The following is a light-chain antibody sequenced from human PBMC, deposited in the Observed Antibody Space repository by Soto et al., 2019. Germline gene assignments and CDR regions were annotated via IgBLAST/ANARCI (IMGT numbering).Light chain of an antibody. Sequence: QSALTQPASVSGSPGQSITISCTGTSSDIGAYNFVSWYQQHPGKAPKLMLYDVNIRPSGVSNRFSGSKSGNTASLTISGLQAEDEAYYYCTSSTTSTTMIFGGGNKLTVL. J-gene: IGLJ2*01. V-gene: IGLV2-14*03. CDR2: DVN. CDR1: SSDIGAYNF. CDR3: TSSTTSTTMI.